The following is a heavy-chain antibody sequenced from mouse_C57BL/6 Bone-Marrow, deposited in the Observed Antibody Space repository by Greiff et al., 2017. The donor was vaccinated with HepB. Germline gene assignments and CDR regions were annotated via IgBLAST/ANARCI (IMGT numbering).Heavy chain of an antibody. V-gene: IGHV5-6*02. J-gene: IGHJ4*01. Sequence: EVMLVESGGDLVKPGGSLKLSCAASGFTFSSYGMSWVRQTPDKRLEWVATISSGGSYTYYPDSVKGRFTISRDNAKNTLYLQMSSLKSEDTAMYYCARRTVGYGSSYCYAMDYWGQGTSVTVSS. CDR2: ISSGGSYT. D-gene: IGHD1-1*01. CDR1: GFTFSSYG. CDR3: ARRTVGYGSSYCYAMDY.